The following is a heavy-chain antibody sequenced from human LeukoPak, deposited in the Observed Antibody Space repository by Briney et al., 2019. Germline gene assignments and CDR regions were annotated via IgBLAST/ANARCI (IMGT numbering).Heavy chain of an antibody. D-gene: IGHD6-13*01. V-gene: IGHV3-15*01. CDR1: GFTFSNAW. Sequence: GGSLRLSCAASGFTFSNAWMSWVRQAPGKGLEWVGRIKSKTDGGTTDYAAPVKGRFTISRDNAKNSLYLQMNSLRAEDTAVYYCARATTSQLVRGWFDPWGQGTLVTVSS. CDR3: ARATTSQLVRGWFDP. CDR2: IKSKTDGGTT. J-gene: IGHJ5*02.